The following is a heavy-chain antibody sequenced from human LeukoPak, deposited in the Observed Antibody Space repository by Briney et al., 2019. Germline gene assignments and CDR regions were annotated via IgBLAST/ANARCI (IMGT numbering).Heavy chain of an antibody. CDR2: IYYSGST. J-gene: IGHJ4*02. Sequence: PSETLSLTCTVSGGSISSYYWSWIRQPPGKGLEWIGYIYYSGSTNYNPSLKSRVTISVDTSKNQFSLRLSSVTAADTAVYYCARDSMATAYFDYWGQGTLVTVSS. D-gene: IGHD5-24*01. CDR3: ARDSMATAYFDY. CDR1: GGSISSYY. V-gene: IGHV4-59*01.